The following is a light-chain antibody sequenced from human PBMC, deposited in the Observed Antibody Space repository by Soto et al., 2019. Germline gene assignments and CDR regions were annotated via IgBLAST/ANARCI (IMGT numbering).Light chain of an antibody. CDR1: QSVSSSY. CDR2: GAS. J-gene: IGKJ5*01. Sequence: EIVLTQSPGTLSLSPKERATLSCRASQSVSSSYLAWYQQKPGQAPRLLIYGASSRATGIPDRFSGSGSGTDFTLTISRLEPEDFAVYYCQQYGSSITFGQGTRLENK. V-gene: IGKV3-20*01. CDR3: QQYGSSIT.